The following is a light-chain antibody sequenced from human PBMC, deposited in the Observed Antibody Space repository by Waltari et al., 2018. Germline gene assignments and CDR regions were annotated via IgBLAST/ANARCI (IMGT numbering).Light chain of an antibody. CDR2: EVS. J-gene: IGLJ1*01. V-gene: IGLV2-14*01. CDR1: DSDVGAYDF. Sequence: QSALTQPASVSGSPGQSITISCSGTDSDVGAYDFVSWYQHHPGKAPPPIIYEVSNRPFVISNRFSASKAGNTASLTISGLQAEDEADYYCSSYTTSSAPGVFGTGTRVTVL. CDR3: SSYTTSSAPGV.